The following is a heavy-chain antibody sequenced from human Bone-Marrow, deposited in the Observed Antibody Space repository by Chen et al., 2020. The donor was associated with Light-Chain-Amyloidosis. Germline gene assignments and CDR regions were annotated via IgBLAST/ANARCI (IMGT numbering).Heavy chain of an antibody. J-gene: IGHJ6*03. CDR1: GFTFSSYA. CDR3: ANTGGAVNHYFYYYYMDV. D-gene: IGHD3-10*01. Sequence: EVQLLESGGGLVQPGGSLRLSCAASGFTFSSYAMTWVRQAPGKGLEWVSTMSGSGGNTYSPDSGNGRFTISRDNSENTLYLQINSLRADDTAVYYCANTGGAVNHYFYYYYMDVWGRGTTVTVSS. V-gene: IGHV3-23*01. CDR2: MSGSGGNT.